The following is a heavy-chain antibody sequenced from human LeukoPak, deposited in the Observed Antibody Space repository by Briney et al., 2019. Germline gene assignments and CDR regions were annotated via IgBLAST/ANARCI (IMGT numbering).Heavy chain of an antibody. CDR3: SKESWHT. Sequence: GGSLRLSCADSGVTFYNYAVNWVRQAPGKGLEWVSTITRGTTYYADSVEGRFTISGDTSTNTLYLQMDSLTVEDTAVYYCSKESWHTWGQGTLVTVSP. D-gene: IGHD5-24*01. CDR2: ITRGTT. CDR1: GVTFYNYA. V-gene: IGHV3-23*01. J-gene: IGHJ5*02.